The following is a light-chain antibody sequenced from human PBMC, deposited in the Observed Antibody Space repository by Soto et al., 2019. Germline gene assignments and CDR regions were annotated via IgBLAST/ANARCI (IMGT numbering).Light chain of an antibody. CDR3: NSYTSASTLLYL. CDR2: GVT. Sequence: QSALTQPASVSGSPGQSITISCTGTSSDVGGYNYVSWYQQYPGIAPKLLIYGVTNRPSGVSTRFSGSKSGNTASLTISGLQAEDEADYHCNSYTSASTLLYLFGTGTKVTVL. V-gene: IGLV2-14*01. J-gene: IGLJ1*01. CDR1: SSDVGGYNY.